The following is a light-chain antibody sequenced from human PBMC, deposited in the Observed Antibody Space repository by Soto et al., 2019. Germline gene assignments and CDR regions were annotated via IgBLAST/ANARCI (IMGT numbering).Light chain of an antibody. CDR1: QSFSSTY. J-gene: IGKJ5*01. Sequence: IVLKQSQGTLSLSPGDRATLSCRASQSFSSTYLAWYQQKPGQAPRLLIYDASNRATGIPARFSGSGSGTDFTLTISSLEPEDFAVYYCQQRSNWPITFGQGTRLEIK. CDR3: QQRSNWPIT. CDR2: DAS. V-gene: IGKV3D-20*02.